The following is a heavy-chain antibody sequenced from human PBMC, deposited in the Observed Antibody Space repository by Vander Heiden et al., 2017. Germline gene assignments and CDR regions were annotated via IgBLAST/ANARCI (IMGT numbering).Heavy chain of an antibody. V-gene: IGHV3-23*01. Sequence: EVQLLESGGGWVQPGGSLRLPCAASGLTFSSYALGWVRQAPGKGLEWVSAISGSGGSTAYADSVKGRFTISRDNCKNTLYLKMNSLIAEDTAVYYWAKDGRGHRDWGQGNLVTVSS. CDR2: ISGSGGST. J-gene: IGHJ4*02. CDR1: GLTFSSYA. D-gene: IGHD2-15*01. CDR3: AKDGRGHRD.